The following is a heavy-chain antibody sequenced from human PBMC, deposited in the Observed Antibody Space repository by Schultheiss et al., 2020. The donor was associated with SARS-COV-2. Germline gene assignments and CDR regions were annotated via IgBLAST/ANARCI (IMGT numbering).Heavy chain of an antibody. CDR2: ISSSSSYT. D-gene: IGHD2-15*01. CDR3: ARVPDCSGGSCYLYYYYGMDV. J-gene: IGHJ6*02. Sequence: GGSLRLSCAASGFTFSSYSMNWVRQAPGKGLEWVSYISSSSSYTNYADSVKGRFTISRDNAKNTLYLQMNSLRAEDTAVYYCARVPDCSGGSCYLYYYYGMDVWGQGTTVTVSS. V-gene: IGHV3-21*05. CDR1: GFTFSSYS.